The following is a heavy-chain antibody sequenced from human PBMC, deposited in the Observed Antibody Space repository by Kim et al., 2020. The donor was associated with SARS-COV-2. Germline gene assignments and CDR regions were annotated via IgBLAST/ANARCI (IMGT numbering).Heavy chain of an antibody. Sequence: DSVKGRFTISRDNSKNTLYLKMNSLRAEDTAVYYCAKMRYFDWLLFYFDYWGQGTLVTVSS. CDR3: AKMRYFDWLLFYFDY. J-gene: IGHJ4*02. D-gene: IGHD3-9*01. V-gene: IGHV3-23*01.